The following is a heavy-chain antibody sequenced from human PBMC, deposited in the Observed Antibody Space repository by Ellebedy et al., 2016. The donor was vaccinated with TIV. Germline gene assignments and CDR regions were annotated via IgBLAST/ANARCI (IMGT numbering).Heavy chain of an antibody. CDR3: ARDRGDYDILTGYSGWFDP. CDR2: IYYSGST. D-gene: IGHD3-9*01. J-gene: IGHJ5*02. Sequence: MPSETLSLTCTVSGGSISSSSYYWSWIRQPPGKGLEWIGYIYYSGSTNYNPSLKSRVTISVDTSKNQFSLKLSSVTAADTAVYYCARDRGDYDILTGYSGWFDPWGQGTLVTVSS. V-gene: IGHV4-61*01. CDR1: GGSISSSSYY.